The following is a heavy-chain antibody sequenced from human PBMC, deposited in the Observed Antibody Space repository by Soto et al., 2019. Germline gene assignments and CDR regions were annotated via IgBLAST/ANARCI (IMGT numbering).Heavy chain of an antibody. V-gene: IGHV4-30-2*01. Sequence: SETLCLTGAGSVVSLSGFCYSWSWIRQRPGKGLECIGYMYHSGSTDYNPSVKSRGTIAVHRSKNQFSLKLSSVTAADTAVYYCARATRDYYYDSYYYFDYWGQGTLVTVSS. CDR1: VVSLSGFCYS. D-gene: IGHD3-22*01. CDR2: MYHSGST. J-gene: IGHJ4*02. CDR3: ARATRDYYYDSYYYFDY.